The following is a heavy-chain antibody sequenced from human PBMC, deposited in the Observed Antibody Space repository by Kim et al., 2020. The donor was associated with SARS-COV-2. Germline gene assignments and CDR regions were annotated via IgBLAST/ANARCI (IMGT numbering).Heavy chain of an antibody. Sequence: SNQSYADTWRGRFTTSRDNSKDPLYLQMNSLRAEDTAVYDCARESGSGWSAWGQGTMVTVSS. V-gene: IGHV3-30-3*01. D-gene: IGHD6-19*01. CDR3: ARESGSGWSA. J-gene: IGHJ3*01. CDR2: SNQ.